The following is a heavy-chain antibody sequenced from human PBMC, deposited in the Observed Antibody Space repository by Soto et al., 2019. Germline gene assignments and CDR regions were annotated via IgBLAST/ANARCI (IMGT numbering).Heavy chain of an antibody. Sequence: GGSLRLSCAASGFTFSSYGMHWVRQAPGKGLEWVAVIWYDGSNKYYADSVKGRFTISRDNSKNTLYLQMNSLRAEDTAVYYCAREGGATRWFDYWGQGTLVTVSS. CDR3: AREGGATRWFDY. V-gene: IGHV3-33*01. CDR1: GFTFSSYG. CDR2: IWYDGSNK. J-gene: IGHJ4*02. D-gene: IGHD1-26*01.